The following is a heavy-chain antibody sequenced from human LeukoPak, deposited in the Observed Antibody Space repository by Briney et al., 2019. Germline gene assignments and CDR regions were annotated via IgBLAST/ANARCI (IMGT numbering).Heavy chain of an antibody. V-gene: IGHV1-18*01. CDR3: ARGAYCSGGSCPVGY. CDR1: GYTFTIYG. D-gene: IGHD2-15*01. J-gene: IGHJ4*02. Sequence: ASVTVSCKASGYTFTIYGISWVRQAPGQGLEWMGWISAYNGNTNYAQKLQGRVTMTTDTSTSTAYMELRSLRSDDTAVYYCARGAYCSGGSCPVGYWGQGTLVTVSS. CDR2: ISAYNGNT.